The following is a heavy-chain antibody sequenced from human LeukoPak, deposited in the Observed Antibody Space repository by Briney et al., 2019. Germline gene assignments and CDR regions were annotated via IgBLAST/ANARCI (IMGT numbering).Heavy chain of an antibody. V-gene: IGHV3-30-3*01. J-gene: IGHJ4*02. Sequence: GGSLRLSCAASGFTFSNYPMPWVRQAPGKGLERVALISDDGSSKFYSDSVKGRFTISRDNSKNTLYLQMNSLRPEDTAVYYCARSPLSYLFDYWGQGTLVTVSS. CDR2: ISDDGSSK. CDR1: GFTFSNYP. CDR3: ARSPLSYLFDY.